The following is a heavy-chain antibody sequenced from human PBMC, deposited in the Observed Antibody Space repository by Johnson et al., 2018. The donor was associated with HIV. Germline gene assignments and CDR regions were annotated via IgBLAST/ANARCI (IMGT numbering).Heavy chain of an antibody. Sequence: VQLVESGGGLVTPGGSLRISCSGSGLTLRNARMTWVRQAPGKGLEWVGHIKRAVDGGTTAYIAPVKGRFTILRDDSKNILYLQMNNLKAEDTALYYCTTRLNSGTYWGNYDFDVWGQGTMVTVSS. CDR2: IKRAVDGGTT. CDR1: GLTLRNAR. CDR3: TTRLNSGTYWGNYDFDV. J-gene: IGHJ3*01. V-gene: IGHV3-15*01. D-gene: IGHD1-26*01.